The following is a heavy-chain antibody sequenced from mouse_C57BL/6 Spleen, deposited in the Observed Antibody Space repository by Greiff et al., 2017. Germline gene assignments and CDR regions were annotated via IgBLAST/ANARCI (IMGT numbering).Heavy chain of an antibody. CDR1: GYTFTSYW. D-gene: IGHD1-1*01. CDR3: ARSRITTVVATRYFDV. J-gene: IGHJ1*03. V-gene: IGHV1-53*01. Sequence: QVQLQQPGTELVKPGASVKLSCKASGYTFTSYWMHWVKQRPGQGLEWIGNINPSNGGTNYNEKFKSKATLTVDKSSSTAYMQLSSLTSEDSAVYYCARSRITTVVATRYFDVWGTEDTVTVST. CDR2: INPSNGGT.